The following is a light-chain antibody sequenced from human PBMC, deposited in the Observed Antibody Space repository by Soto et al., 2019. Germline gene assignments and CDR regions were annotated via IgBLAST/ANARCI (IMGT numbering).Light chain of an antibody. CDR3: QSADSSGTHVV. CDR2: KDS. V-gene: IGLV3-25*02. CDR1: ALPKQY. J-gene: IGLJ2*01. Sequence: SYELTQPPSVSVSPGQTARLTCSGDALPKQYAYWYQQKPGQAPVLVIYKDSERPSGIPERFSGSSSGTTVTLTISGVQAEDEADYYCQSADSSGTHVVFGGGTKVTVL.